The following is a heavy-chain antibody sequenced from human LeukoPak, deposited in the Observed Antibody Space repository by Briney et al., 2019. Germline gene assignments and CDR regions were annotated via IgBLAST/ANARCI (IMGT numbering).Heavy chain of an antibody. Sequence: SETLSLTCTVSGGSINNYYWSWIRQPPGKGLEWIAYIYETGHTGYNPSLKTRVTISLDTSKNQFSLKLSSVTAADTAVYYCATDVCSGSYYWGQGTLVTVSS. CDR1: GGSINNYY. J-gene: IGHJ4*02. CDR2: IYETGHT. CDR3: ATDVCSGSYY. D-gene: IGHD1-26*01. V-gene: IGHV4-59*12.